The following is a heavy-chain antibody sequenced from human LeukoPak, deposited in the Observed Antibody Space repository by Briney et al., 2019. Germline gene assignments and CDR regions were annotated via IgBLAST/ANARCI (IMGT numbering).Heavy chain of an antibody. Sequence: SETLSLTCTVSGGSISTYYWSWIRQPPGKGLEWIGYIYYSGSTNYNPSLKSRVTISLDTSKNQFSLKLNSVTAADTAMYYCARSFSPNYYDLLDYWGQGTLATVSS. V-gene: IGHV4-59*01. J-gene: IGHJ4*02. D-gene: IGHD3-22*01. CDR1: GGSISTYY. CDR3: ARSFSPNYYDLLDY. CDR2: IYYSGST.